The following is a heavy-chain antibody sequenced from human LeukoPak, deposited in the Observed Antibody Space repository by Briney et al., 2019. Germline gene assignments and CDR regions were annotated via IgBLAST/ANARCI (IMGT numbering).Heavy chain of an antibody. D-gene: IGHD5-18*01. CDR2: ISYDGSNK. V-gene: IGHV3-30*04. Sequence: GRSLRLSCAASGFTFSNYAMHWVRQAPGKGLEWVAVISYDGSNKNYGDSVKGRFTISRDNAKNTLYLQMNSLRAEDTAVYYCARHLSGVTGYSYGRGIDYWGQGTLVTVSS. CDR1: GFTFSNYA. J-gene: IGHJ4*02. CDR3: ARHLSGVTGYSYGRGIDY.